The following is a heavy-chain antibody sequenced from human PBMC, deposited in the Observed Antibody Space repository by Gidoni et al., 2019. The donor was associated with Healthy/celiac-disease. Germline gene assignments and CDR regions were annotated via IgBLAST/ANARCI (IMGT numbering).Heavy chain of an antibody. CDR2: ISAYNGNT. CDR1: GYTFTSYG. Sequence: QVQLVQSGAEVKKPGASVKVSCKASGYTFTSYGISWVRQAPGQGLEWMGWISAYNGNTNSAQQLQGRVTMTTDTSTSTAYMELRSLRSDDTAVYYCARVRVVVVVAADNSPFDYWGQGPLVTVSS. J-gene: IGHJ4*02. D-gene: IGHD2-15*01. CDR3: ARVRVVVVVAADNSPFDY. V-gene: IGHV1-18*01.